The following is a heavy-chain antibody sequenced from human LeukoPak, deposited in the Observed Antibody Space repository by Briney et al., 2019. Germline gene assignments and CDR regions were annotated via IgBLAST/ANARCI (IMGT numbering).Heavy chain of an antibody. CDR2: ISGSGGST. Sequence: PGGSLRLSCAASGFTFSSYAMSWLRHAPGKGLEWVSAISGSGGSTYYADSVKGRFTISRDNSKNTLYLQMNSLRAEDTAVYYCAKVEKTPYYYDSSGYLSFDYWGQGTLVTVSS. J-gene: IGHJ4*02. CDR1: GFTFSSYA. D-gene: IGHD3-22*01. CDR3: AKVEKTPYYYDSSGYLSFDY. V-gene: IGHV3-23*01.